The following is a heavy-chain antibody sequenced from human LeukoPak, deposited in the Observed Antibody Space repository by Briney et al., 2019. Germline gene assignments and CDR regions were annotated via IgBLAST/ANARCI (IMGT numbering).Heavy chain of an antibody. CDR2: ITSSGGST. CDR1: GLTFSYYA. Sequence: GGSLRPSCSASGLTFSYYAMHWVRQAPGKGLEYVSGITSSGGSTYYTDSVKGRFTISRDNSNNTLYLQMSSLRAEDTAVYYCVKGDYSGYTFPAFDYWGQGTLVSVSS. CDR3: VKGDYSGYTFPAFDY. D-gene: IGHD5-12*01. J-gene: IGHJ4*02. V-gene: IGHV3-64D*06.